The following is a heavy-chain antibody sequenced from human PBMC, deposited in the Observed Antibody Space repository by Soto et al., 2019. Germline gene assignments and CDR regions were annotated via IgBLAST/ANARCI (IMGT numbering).Heavy chain of an antibody. CDR1: GFTFSSYA. Sequence: PGGSLRLSCAASGFTFSSYAMHWVRQAPGKGLEWVAVISYDGSNKYYADSVKGRFTISRDNSKNTLYLQMNSLRAEDTAVYYCARDVRSGLLYLFNYYGMDVWGQGTTVTVSS. CDR2: ISYDGSNK. D-gene: IGHD3-3*01. J-gene: IGHJ6*02. CDR3: ARDVRSGLLYLFNYYGMDV. V-gene: IGHV3-30-3*01.